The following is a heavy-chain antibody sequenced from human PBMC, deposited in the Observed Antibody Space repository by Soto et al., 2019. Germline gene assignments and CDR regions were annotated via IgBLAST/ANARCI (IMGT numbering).Heavy chain of an antibody. J-gene: IGHJ6*03. Sequence: QVQLVESGGGLVKPGGSLRVSCAASGFTFSDYYMSWIRQAPGKGLEWVSYISSRGSTIYYADGVKGRFTITRENANNSLYLQMNSLRAEDTAVYYCARTMVRGVMTLQHYYYMDVWGKGTTVTVSS. D-gene: IGHD3-10*01. CDR1: GFTFSDYY. CDR2: ISSRGSTI. CDR3: ARTMVRGVMTLQHYYYMDV. V-gene: IGHV3-11*01.